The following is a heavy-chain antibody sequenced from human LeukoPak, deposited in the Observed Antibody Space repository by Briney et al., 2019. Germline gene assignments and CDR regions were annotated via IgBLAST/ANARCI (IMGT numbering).Heavy chain of an antibody. Sequence: SETLSLTCTVSGGSISSYYWSWIRQPPGKGLGWIGYIYYSGSTNYNPSLKSRVTISVDTSKNQFSLKLSSVTAADTAVYYCARGDSSSWYYYYGMDVWGQGTTVTVSS. V-gene: IGHV4-59*08. D-gene: IGHD6-13*01. J-gene: IGHJ6*02. CDR3: ARGDSSSWYYYYGMDV. CDR2: IYYSGST. CDR1: GGSISSYY.